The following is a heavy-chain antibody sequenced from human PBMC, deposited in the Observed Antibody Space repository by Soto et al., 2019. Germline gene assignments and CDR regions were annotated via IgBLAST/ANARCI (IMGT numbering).Heavy chain of an antibody. CDR1: GFTFSSYG. J-gene: IGHJ4*02. Sequence: PVGSLRLSCAASGFTFSSYGMHWVRQAPCKGLEWVAVIWYDGSNKYYADSVKGRFTISRDNSKNTLYLQMNSLRAEDTAVYYCARSITIFGVVIGYYFDYWGQGTLVTVSS. V-gene: IGHV3-33*01. D-gene: IGHD3-3*01. CDR3: ARSITIFGVVIGYYFDY. CDR2: IWYDGSNK.